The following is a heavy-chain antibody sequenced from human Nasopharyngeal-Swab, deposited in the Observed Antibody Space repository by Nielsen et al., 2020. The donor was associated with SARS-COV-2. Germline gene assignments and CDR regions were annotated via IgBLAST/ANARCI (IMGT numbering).Heavy chain of an antibody. Sequence: ASVKVSCKASGYTFTSFYMHWVRQAPGQGLEWMGIINPSGGSTSYAQMFQGRVTMTTDTSTSTVYMELSSLRSEDTAVYYCATDDHYDSRGLDYWGQGTLVTASS. J-gene: IGHJ4*02. CDR3: ATDDHYDSRGLDY. CDR2: INPSGGST. CDR1: GYTFTSFY. D-gene: IGHD3-22*01. V-gene: IGHV1-46*01.